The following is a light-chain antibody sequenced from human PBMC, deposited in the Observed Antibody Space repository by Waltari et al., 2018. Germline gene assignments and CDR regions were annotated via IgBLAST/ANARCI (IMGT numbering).Light chain of an antibody. Sequence: DIQMTQSPSSVSASIGDRVTITCRASHNINTWLAWYQQKPGKGPNLLIFGASSVQTGVPPRFSGSGSGTFFTLTISGLQPEDSATYFCQQGSSVPPTFGQGTIVEVK. J-gene: IGKJ1*01. CDR1: HNINTW. CDR2: GAS. V-gene: IGKV1-12*01. CDR3: QQGSSVPPT.